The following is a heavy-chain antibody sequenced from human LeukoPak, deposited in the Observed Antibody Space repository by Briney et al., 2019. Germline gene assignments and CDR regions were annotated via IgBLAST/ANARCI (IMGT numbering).Heavy chain of an antibody. J-gene: IGHJ4*02. Sequence: PGGSLRLSCAASGFTFSSYAMHWVRQAPGKGLEWVAVISYDGSNKYYADSVKGRFTISRDNSKNTLYLQMNSLRAEDTAVYYCARDPGSGWSRFDYWGQGTLVTVSS. CDR2: ISYDGSNK. CDR1: GFTFSSYA. CDR3: ARDPGSGWSRFDY. D-gene: IGHD6-19*01. V-gene: IGHV3-30-3*01.